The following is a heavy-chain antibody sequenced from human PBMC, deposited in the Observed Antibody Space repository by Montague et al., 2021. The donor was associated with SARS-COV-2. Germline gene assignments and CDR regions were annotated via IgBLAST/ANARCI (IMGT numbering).Heavy chain of an antibody. CDR3: ARGSGCSGGSCYSEWDPYYYYGMDV. D-gene: IGHD2-15*01. CDR1: GGSISSFY. V-gene: IGHV4-59*12. Sequence: SETLSLTCTVSGGSISSFYWSWFRQPPGKGLERIGYTSDSGSTNYNPSLTSRVTISVDTSKNQFSLKLSSVTAADTAVYYCARGSGCSGGSCYSEWDPYYYYGMDVWGQGTTVTVSS. CDR2: TSDSGST. J-gene: IGHJ6*02.